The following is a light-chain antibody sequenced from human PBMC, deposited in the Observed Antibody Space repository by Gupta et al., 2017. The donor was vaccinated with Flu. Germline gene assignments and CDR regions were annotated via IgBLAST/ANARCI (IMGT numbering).Light chain of an antibody. V-gene: IGKV1-27*01. CDR3: QKYNNAPNT. CDR2: AAS. J-gene: IGKJ2*01. CDR1: QSISNY. Sequence: PSSLSASVGDRVTITCRASQSISNYLAWYQQKPGKVPKLLIYAASTLQSGVLSRFIGSGSGTDFTLTISSLQPEDVATYYCQKYNNAPNTFGQGTKLEIK.